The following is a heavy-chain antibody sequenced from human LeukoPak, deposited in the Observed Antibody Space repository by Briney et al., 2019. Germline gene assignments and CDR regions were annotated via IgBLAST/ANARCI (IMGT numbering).Heavy chain of an antibody. CDR3: AKDFSELGYCRSTSCYIGDNFDY. J-gene: IGHJ4*02. V-gene: IGHV3-23*01. Sequence: GGSLRLSCAASGFTFSSYAMSWVRQAPGKGLEWVSAISGSGGNTYYADSVKGRFTISRDNSKNTLYLQMNSLRAEDTAVYYCAKDFSELGYCRSTSCYIGDNFDYWGQGTLVTVSS. CDR1: GFTFSSYA. CDR2: ISGSGGNT. D-gene: IGHD2-2*02.